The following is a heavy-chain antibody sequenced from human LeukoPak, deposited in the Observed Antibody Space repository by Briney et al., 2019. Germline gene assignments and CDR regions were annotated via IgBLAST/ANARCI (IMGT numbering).Heavy chain of an antibody. D-gene: IGHD3-3*01. CDR2: IKQDGSEK. Sequence: QPGGSLRLSCAASGFTFSSYWMSWVRQAPGKGLEWVANIKQDGSEKYYVDSVKGRFTISRDNAKNSLYLQMNSLRAEDTAVYYCAREPLGYDFWSGYYTPSTFDYWGQGTLVTVSS. V-gene: IGHV3-7*01. J-gene: IGHJ4*02. CDR1: GFTFSSYW. CDR3: AREPLGYDFWSGYYTPSTFDY.